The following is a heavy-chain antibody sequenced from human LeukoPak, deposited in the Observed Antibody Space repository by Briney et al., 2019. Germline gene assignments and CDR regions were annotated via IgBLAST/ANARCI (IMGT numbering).Heavy chain of an antibody. V-gene: IGHV3-23*01. D-gene: IGHD6-19*01. CDR1: GFTFSSYA. J-gene: IGHJ4*02. CDR2: ISGSGGST. CDR3: AKLTPYSSGWPPDY. Sequence: PGGSLRLSCAASGFTFSSYAMSWVRQAPGKGLEWVSAISGSGGSTYYADSVNGRFTISRDNSKNTLYLQMNSLRAEDTAVYYCAKLTPYSSGWPPDYWGQGTPVTVSS.